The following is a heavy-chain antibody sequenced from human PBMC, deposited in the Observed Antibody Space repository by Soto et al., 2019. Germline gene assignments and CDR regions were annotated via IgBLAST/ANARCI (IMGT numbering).Heavy chain of an antibody. Sequence: SETLSLTCAVYGGSFSGYYWSWIRQPPGKGLEWIGEINHSGSTNYNPSLKSRVTISVDTSKNQFSLKLSSVTAADTAVYYCAGGQQLVRNYWGQGTLVTVSS. V-gene: IGHV4-34*01. CDR1: GGSFSGYY. CDR2: INHSGST. CDR3: AGGQQLVRNY. D-gene: IGHD6-13*01. J-gene: IGHJ4*02.